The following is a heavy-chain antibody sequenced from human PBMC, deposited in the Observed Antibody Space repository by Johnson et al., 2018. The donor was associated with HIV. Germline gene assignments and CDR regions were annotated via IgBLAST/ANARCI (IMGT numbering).Heavy chain of an antibody. CDR1: GFTFSSYW. CDR2: LKHAGSET. V-gene: IGHV3-7*01. J-gene: IGHJ3*02. CDR3: ARVMQADAFDI. Sequence: VQLVESGGGLVQPWGSLRLSCAASGFTFSSYWLSWVRQAPGKGLAWVANLKHAGSETYSVDSVKGRFTISRDNAKNSLYLQMNSLRAEDTAVYYCARVMQADAFDIWGQGTMVTVSS. D-gene: IGHD2-8*01.